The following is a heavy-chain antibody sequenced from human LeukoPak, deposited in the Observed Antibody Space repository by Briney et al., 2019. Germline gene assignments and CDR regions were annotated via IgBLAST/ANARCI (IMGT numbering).Heavy chain of an antibody. CDR1: GVSISSGDYY. V-gene: IGHV4-30-4*01. CDR3: ARVSITIFVYFDY. D-gene: IGHD3-3*01. CDR2: IYYSGST. Sequence: SETLSLTCTVSGVSISSGDYYWSWIRQPPGKGLEWIGYIYYSGSTYYNPSLKSRVTISVDTSKNQFSLKLSSVTAADTAVYYCARVSITIFVYFDYWGQGTLVTVSS. J-gene: IGHJ4*02.